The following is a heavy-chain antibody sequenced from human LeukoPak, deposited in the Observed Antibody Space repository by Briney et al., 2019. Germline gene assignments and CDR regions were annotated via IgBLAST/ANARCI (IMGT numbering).Heavy chain of an antibody. Sequence: KPSETLSLTCTVSGGSISSYYRSWIRQPPGKGLEWIGYIYYSGSTNYNPSLKSRVTISVDTSKNQFSLKLSSVTAADTAVYYCARARRGVVTFDYWGQGTLVTVSS. CDR2: IYYSGST. CDR1: GGSISSYY. D-gene: IGHD3-3*01. J-gene: IGHJ4*02. V-gene: IGHV4-59*01. CDR3: ARARRGVVTFDY.